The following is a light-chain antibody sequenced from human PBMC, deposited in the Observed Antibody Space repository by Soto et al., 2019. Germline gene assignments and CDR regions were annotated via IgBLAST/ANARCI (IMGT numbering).Light chain of an antibody. Sequence: EIVMTQSPATLSVSPGERATLSCRASQGVSSKFAWYQQKPGQAPRLPISGASTRATGIPARFSGSGSGTEFTLTISSLQSEDFAVYYCQQYNNWPLTFGGGTKVDI. V-gene: IGKV3-15*01. J-gene: IGKJ4*01. CDR1: QGVSSK. CDR3: QQYNNWPLT. CDR2: GAS.